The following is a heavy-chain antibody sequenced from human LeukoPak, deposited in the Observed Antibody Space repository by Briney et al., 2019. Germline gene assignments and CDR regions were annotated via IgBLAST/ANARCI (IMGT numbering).Heavy chain of an antibody. D-gene: IGHD3-22*01. J-gene: IGHJ4*02. V-gene: IGHV4-59*01. Sequence: SETLSLTCTVSGGSISSYYWSWIRQPPGKGLEWIGYIYYSGSTNYNPSLKSRVTISVDTSKNQFSLKLSSVTAADTAVYYCARGPTDYYDSSGYFGPFYYFDYWGQGTLVTVSS. CDR2: IYYSGST. CDR3: ARGPTDYYDSSGYFGPFYYFDY. CDR1: GGSISSYY.